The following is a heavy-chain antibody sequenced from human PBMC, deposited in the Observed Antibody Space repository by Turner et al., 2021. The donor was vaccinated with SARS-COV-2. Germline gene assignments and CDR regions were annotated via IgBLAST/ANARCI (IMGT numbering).Heavy chain of an antibody. D-gene: IGHD3-3*01. CDR3: AKAQLGYYLGVDY. V-gene: IGHV3-23*01. Sequence: EVQLLESGGGLVQPGGSLRLPCAASGFTFSSYVMSWVRQAPGKGLEWVSSISVSGGSTYYADSVKGRFTISRDNSKNTLYLQMNSLRAEDTAVYYCAKAQLGYYLGVDYWGQGTLVTVSS. J-gene: IGHJ4*02. CDR1: GFTFSSYV. CDR2: ISVSGGST.